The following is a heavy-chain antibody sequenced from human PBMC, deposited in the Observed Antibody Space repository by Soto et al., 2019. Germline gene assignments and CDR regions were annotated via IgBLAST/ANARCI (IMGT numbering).Heavy chain of an antibody. D-gene: IGHD3-9*01. V-gene: IGHV3-23*01. CDR1: EFTLRRYD. CDR3: ARDIGDILTGYSDY. Sequence: PGGSLRLSCAASEFTLRRYDMNWVRQAPGKGLEWVSAISGSGGSTYYADSVKGRFTISRGNSKNTLYLQMNSLRAEDTAVYYCARDIGDILTGYSDYWGQGTLVTVSS. CDR2: ISGSGGST. J-gene: IGHJ4*02.